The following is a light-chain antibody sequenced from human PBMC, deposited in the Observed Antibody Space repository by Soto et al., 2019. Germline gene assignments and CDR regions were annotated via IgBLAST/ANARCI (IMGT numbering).Light chain of an antibody. CDR3: QQYGSSIT. V-gene: IGKV3-20*01. CDR2: SAS. J-gene: IGKJ5*01. Sequence: EIVLTQSPGTLSLSPGERGTLSCRASQNLGTLYLAWFQQKSGQAPRLLIYSASRRATGIPDRFSGSGSGTDFTLTINRLEPEDFAVYYCQQYGSSITFGQGTRLEIK. CDR1: QNLGTLY.